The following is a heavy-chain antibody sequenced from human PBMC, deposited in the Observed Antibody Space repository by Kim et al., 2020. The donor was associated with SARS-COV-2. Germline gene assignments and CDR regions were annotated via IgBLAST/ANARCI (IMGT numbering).Heavy chain of an antibody. CDR3: ARDLYYYGSGITDY. V-gene: IGHV3-53*05. Sequence: AESVEGRVTISRDNSKNTVYLQMNSLRPEDTAIYYCARDLYYYGSGITDYWGQGTPVTVSS. D-gene: IGHD3-10*01. J-gene: IGHJ4*02.